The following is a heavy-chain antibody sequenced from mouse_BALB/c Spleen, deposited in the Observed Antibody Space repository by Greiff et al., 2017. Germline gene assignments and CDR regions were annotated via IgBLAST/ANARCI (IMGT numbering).Heavy chain of an antibody. V-gene: IGHV1-85*01. J-gene: IGHJ4*01. CDR1: GYTFTSYD. CDR2: IFPGDGST. D-gene: IGHD2-4*01. CDR3: KRTMITAMDY. Sequence: QVQLQQSGAELVKPGASVKLSCKASGYTFTSYDINWVRQRPEQGLEWIGWIFPGDGSTKYNEKFKGKATLTADKSSSTAYMQLNSLTSEDSAVYFCKRTMITAMDYWGQGTSVTVSS.